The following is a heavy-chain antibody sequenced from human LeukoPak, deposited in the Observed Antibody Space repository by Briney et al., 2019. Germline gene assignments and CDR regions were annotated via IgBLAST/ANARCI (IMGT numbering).Heavy chain of an antibody. CDR2: FYYSGST. D-gene: IGHD6-13*01. J-gene: IGHJ4*02. V-gene: IGHV4-39*01. CDR1: GDSISSSADF. CDR3: ARHSSSWVFLY. Sequence: PSETLSLTCTVSGDSISSSADFWGWIRQPPGKGLEWIGSFYYSGSTYSNPSLGSRVTISVDTSKNQFSLRLNSVTAADTAVYYCARHSSSWVFLYWGQGTLVTVSS.